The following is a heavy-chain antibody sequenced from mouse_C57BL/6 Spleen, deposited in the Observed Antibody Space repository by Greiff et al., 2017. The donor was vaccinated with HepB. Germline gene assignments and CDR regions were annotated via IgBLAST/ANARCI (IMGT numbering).Heavy chain of an antibody. CDR3: ARSGYYGSREDWYFDV. CDR1: GYTFTDYY. CDR2: IGPGSGST. V-gene: IGHV1-77*01. D-gene: IGHD1-1*01. Sequence: QVQLQQSGAELVKPGASVKISCKASGYTFTDYYINWVKQRPGQGLEWIGKIGPGSGSTYYNEKFKGKATLTADKSSSTAYMQLSSLTSEDSAVYFCARSGYYGSREDWYFDVWGTGTTVTVSS. J-gene: IGHJ1*03.